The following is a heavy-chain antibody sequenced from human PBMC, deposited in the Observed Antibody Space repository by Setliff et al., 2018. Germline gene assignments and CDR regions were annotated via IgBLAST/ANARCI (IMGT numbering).Heavy chain of an antibody. D-gene: IGHD2-15*01. Sequence: ASVKVSCKASGYTFTSYGISWVRQAPGQGLEWMGWISAYDGDTNYAQKLQGRVTMTTDTSTTTAYMKLRSLRSDDTAVYYCARPGLYCSGGSCYGDDAFDIWGQGTMVTVSS. CDR3: ARPGLYCSGGSCYGDDAFDI. CDR1: GYTFTSYG. J-gene: IGHJ3*02. CDR2: ISAYDGDT. V-gene: IGHV1-18*01.